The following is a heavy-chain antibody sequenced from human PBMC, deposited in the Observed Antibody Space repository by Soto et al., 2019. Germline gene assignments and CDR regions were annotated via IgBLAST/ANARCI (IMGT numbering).Heavy chain of an antibody. V-gene: IGHV3-23*01. CDR2: IGASGST. Sequence: EELLESGGDLVQPGGSLRLSCAASGFTFSRSAMSWVRQAPGKGLEWVSTIGASGSTYYADSVKGRFTISRDNPRDTLSLQMNTLRVEDTAVYYCAKVLDWSDWWYGMGYGMDVWGQGTTVIVSS. CDR3: AKVLDWSDWWYGMGYGMDV. D-gene: IGHD2-15*01. J-gene: IGHJ6*02. CDR1: GFTFSRSA.